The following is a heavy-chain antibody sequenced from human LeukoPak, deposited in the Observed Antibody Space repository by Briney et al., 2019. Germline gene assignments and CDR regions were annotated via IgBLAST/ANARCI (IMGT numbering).Heavy chain of an antibody. CDR3: ARDRGYGGNNFDY. CDR1: GDSISSNNW. D-gene: IGHD4-23*01. CDR2: ISHAGST. V-gene: IGHV4-4*02. Sequence: SETLSLTCTVSGDSISSNNWWNWVRQPPGKGLDWIGEISHAGSTYYNPSLRSRVTISVDTSKNQFSLKLSSVTAADTAVYYCARDRGYGGNNFDYWGQGTLVTVSS. J-gene: IGHJ4*02.